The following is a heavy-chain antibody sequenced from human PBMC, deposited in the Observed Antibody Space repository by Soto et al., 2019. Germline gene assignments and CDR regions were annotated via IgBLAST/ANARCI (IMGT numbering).Heavy chain of an antibody. CDR3: ARDYGDYNHYGLDV. D-gene: IGHD4-17*01. J-gene: IGHJ6*02. CDR2: VSAYNGNT. Sequence: QVQLVQSGAEVKKPGASVKVSCKASGYTFTNYGITWVRQAPGQGLEWMGWVSAYNGNTHYAQKVQGRVTMTTDTSTSTAHMEMRSLRSDDTAVFYCARDYGDYNHYGLDVWGQGTTVTVSS. V-gene: IGHV1-18*01. CDR1: GYTFTNYG.